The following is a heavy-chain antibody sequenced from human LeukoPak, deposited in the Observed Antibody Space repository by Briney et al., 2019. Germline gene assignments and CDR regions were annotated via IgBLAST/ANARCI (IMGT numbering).Heavy chain of an antibody. V-gene: IGHV1-69*02. J-gene: IGHJ4*02. Sequence: SVKVSCKASGGTFSSYTISWVRQAPGQGLEWMGRIIPILGIANYAQKFQGRVTITADKSTSTAYMKLSSLRSEDTAVYYCASCYYDSSGYYLFDYWGQGTLVTVSS. CDR3: ASCYYDSSGYYLFDY. CDR2: IIPILGIA. D-gene: IGHD3-22*01. CDR1: GGTFSSYT.